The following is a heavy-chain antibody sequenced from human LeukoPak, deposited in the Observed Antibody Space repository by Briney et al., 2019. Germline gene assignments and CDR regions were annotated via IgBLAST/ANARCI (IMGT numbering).Heavy chain of an antibody. J-gene: IGHJ3*02. CDR2: ISGSGGST. V-gene: IGHV3-23*01. D-gene: IGHD3-16*01. CDR1: GFTFSSYA. CDR3: ARGGLYWHI. Sequence: GGSLRLSCAASGFTFSSYAMSWVRQAPGKGLEWVSAISGSGGSTYYADSVKGRFTISRDNSKNSLYLQMNSLRAEDTALYYCARGGLYWHIWGQGTMVTVSS.